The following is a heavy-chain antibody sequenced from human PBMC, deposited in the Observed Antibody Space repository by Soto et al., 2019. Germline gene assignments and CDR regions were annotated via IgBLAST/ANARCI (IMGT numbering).Heavy chain of an antibody. CDR3: ARDLGYYASDGYFDY. J-gene: IGHJ4*02. D-gene: IGHD3-22*01. V-gene: IGHV3-11*01. CDR2: ISSSGNII. Sequence: VGSLRLSCAGSGFTFSDYYMSWIRQAPGKGLEWVSYISSSGNIIYYADSVKGRLTISRDNAKNSLYLQMNSLRAEDTAVYYCARDLGYYASDGYFDYWGQGTLVTVSS. CDR1: GFTFSDYY.